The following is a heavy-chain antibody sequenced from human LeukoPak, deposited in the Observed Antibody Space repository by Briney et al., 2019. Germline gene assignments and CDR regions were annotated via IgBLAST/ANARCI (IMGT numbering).Heavy chain of an antibody. CDR2: INPNSGGT. CDR3: ARGDMPLRYFDWFHPRGAFDI. CDR1: GYTFTGYY. D-gene: IGHD3-9*01. V-gene: IGHV1-2*06. Sequence: GASVKVSCKASGYTFTGYYMHWVRRAPGQGLEWMGRINPNSGGTNYAQKFQGRVTMTRDTSISTAYMELSRLRSDDTAVYYCARGDMPLRYFDWFHPRGAFDIWGQGTMVTVSS. J-gene: IGHJ3*02.